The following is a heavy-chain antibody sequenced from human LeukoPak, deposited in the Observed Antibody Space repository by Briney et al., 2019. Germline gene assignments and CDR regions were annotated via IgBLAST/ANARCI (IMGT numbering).Heavy chain of an antibody. J-gene: IGHJ5*02. CDR3: ARVDGWSLEGYNWFDP. CDR1: GGSFSGYY. V-gene: IGHV4-34*01. D-gene: IGHD6-19*01. CDR2: INHSGST. Sequence: PSETLSLTCAVYGGSFSGYYWSWIRQPPGKGLEWIGEINHSGSTNYNPSLKSRVTISVDTSKNTAADAAVYYCARVDGWSLEGYNWFDPWGQGTLVTVSS.